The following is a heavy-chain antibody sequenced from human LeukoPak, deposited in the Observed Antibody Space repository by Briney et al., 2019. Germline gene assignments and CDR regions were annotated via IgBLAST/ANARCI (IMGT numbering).Heavy chain of an antibody. D-gene: IGHD6-19*01. CDR1: GFTFSSYW. J-gene: IGHJ4*02. CDR3: ARGRGYSSRGIDY. CDR2: IGGSGSST. V-gene: IGHV3-23*01. Sequence: GGSLRLSCAASGFTFSSYWMSWVRQAPGKGLEWVSVIGGSGSSTYYADSVKGRFTISRDNAKNTLYLQMNSLRAEDTAVYYCARGRGYSSRGIDYWGQGTLVTVSS.